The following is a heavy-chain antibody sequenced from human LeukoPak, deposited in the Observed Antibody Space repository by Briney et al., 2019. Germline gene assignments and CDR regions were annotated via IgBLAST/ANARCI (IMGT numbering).Heavy chain of an antibody. CDR2: ISSSSSYI. Sequence: GGSLRLSCAASGFTFSSYSMNWVRQAPWKGLEWVSSISSSSSYIYYADSVKGRFTISRDNAKNSLYLQMNSLRAEDTAVYYCARARAGRLDYWGQGTLVTVSS. J-gene: IGHJ4*02. CDR3: ARARAGRLDY. V-gene: IGHV3-21*01. D-gene: IGHD3-10*01. CDR1: GFTFSSYS.